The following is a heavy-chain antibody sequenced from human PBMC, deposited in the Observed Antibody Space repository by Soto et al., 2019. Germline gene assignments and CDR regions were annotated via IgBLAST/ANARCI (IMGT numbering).Heavy chain of an antibody. Sequence: EVQLLESGGGLVQPGGSLRLSCAASGFTFSSYAMRWVRQAPGKGLEWISAISGSGDSTYYADSVKGRFTTSRDNSKNTLYLQVNSLRAEDTAVYYCARPGSGSYYDYWGQGTLVTVSS. D-gene: IGHD1-26*01. CDR2: ISGSGDST. CDR1: GFTFSSYA. J-gene: IGHJ4*02. V-gene: IGHV3-23*01. CDR3: ARPGSGSYYDY.